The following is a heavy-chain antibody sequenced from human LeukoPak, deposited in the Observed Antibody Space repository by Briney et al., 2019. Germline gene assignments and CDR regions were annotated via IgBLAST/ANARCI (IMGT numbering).Heavy chain of an antibody. CDR3: AGAPQLTGRFDS. CDR2: IYSSENT. CDR1: GGSMSSYY. Sequence: SETLSLTCTVSGGSMSSYYWTWIRQPAGKRLEWIGRIYSSENTNYNPSLKSRITMSLDTSKNQFSLKLSSVTAADTAVYYCAGAPQLTGRFDSWGQGTLVTVSS. V-gene: IGHV4-4*07. D-gene: IGHD7-27*01. J-gene: IGHJ4*02.